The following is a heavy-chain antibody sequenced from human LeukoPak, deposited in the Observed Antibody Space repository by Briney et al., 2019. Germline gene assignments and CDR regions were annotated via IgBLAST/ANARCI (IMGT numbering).Heavy chain of an antibody. Sequence: PSETLSLTCTVSGGSISSSRYYWGWIRQPPGKGLEWIGSIYYSGSTYYNPSLKSRVTISVDTSKNQFSLKLSSVTAADTAVYYCARARGDIAAAGSSDTGWFDPWGQGTLVTVSS. J-gene: IGHJ5*02. CDR3: ARARGDIAAAGSSDTGWFDP. V-gene: IGHV4-39*07. CDR1: GGSISSSRYY. CDR2: IYYSGST. D-gene: IGHD6-13*01.